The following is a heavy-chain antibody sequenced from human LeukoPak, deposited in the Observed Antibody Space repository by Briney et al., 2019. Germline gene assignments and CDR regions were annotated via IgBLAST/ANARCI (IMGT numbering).Heavy chain of an antibody. CDR3: AREDCSGGSCYYFDY. CDR2: INHSGST. CDR1: GGSFRGYS. J-gene: IGHJ4*02. D-gene: IGHD2-15*01. V-gene: IGHV4-34*01. Sequence: PSETLSLTCAVYGGSFRGYSWSWIRQPPGKGLEWIWEINHSGSTNYTPPPNSRVTISVATSKTQFSLKLSSVTAADTAVYYCAREDCSGGSCYYFDYWGQGTLVTVSS.